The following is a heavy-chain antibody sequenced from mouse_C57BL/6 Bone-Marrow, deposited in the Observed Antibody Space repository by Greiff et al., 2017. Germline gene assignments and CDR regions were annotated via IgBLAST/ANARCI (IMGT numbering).Heavy chain of an antibody. J-gene: IGHJ2*01. CDR1: GYTFTDYE. CDR3: TRWGGLYYFDY. CDR2: IDPETGGT. V-gene: IGHV1-15*01. Sequence: VQLQQPGAELVRPGASVTLSCKASGYTFTDYEMHWVKQTPVHGLEWIGAIDPETGGTAYNQKFKGKAILTADKSSSTAYMELRSLTSEDSAVYYCTRWGGLYYFDYWGQGTTLTVSS.